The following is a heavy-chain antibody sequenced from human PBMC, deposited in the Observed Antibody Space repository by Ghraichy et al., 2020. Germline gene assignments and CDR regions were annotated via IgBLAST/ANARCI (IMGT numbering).Heavy chain of an antibody. CDR3: ARGGNRFSRLVIPSGPGNWFDP. D-gene: IGHD2-2*01. J-gene: IGHJ5*02. CDR1: VGSFSDDH. V-gene: IGHV4-34*01. CDR2: INHRGTS. Sequence: SETLSLTCAVYVGSFSDDHWSWIRQPPGKGLEWIGEINHRGTSDYNPSLKSRDTISLEKSKNQFSLNLRSVTAADTAVYYCARGGNRFSRLVIPSGPGNWFDPWGQGTLVTVSS.